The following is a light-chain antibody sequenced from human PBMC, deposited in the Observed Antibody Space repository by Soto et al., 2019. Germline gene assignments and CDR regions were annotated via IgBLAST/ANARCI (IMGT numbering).Light chain of an antibody. CDR3: QQSYGTPLT. CDR2: AAS. V-gene: IGKV1-39*01. Sequence: DMEMTQSPSSLSASVGDRVTITCRASQSISNYLNWYQHKPGKVPKLVIYAASSLQSGVPTRFSGSGSVTHFTLTINSLQPEDFATYYCQQSYGTPLTFGGGTKIEIK. CDR1: QSISNY. J-gene: IGKJ4*01.